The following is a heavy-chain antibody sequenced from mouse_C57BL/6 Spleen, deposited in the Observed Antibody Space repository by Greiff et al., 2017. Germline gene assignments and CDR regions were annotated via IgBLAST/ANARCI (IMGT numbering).Heavy chain of an antibody. CDR1: GYTFTSYW. V-gene: IGHV1-72*01. CDR2: IDPNSGGT. D-gene: IGHD1-1*01. Sequence: QVQLQQPGAELVKPGASVKLSCKASGYTFTSYWMHWVKQRPGRGLEWIGRIDPNSGGTKYNEKFKSKATLTVDKPSSTAYMHLGSLTSEDSAVYYCAREWGITTVVATGYTMDYWGQGTSVTVSS. CDR3: AREWGITTVVATGYTMDY. J-gene: IGHJ4*01.